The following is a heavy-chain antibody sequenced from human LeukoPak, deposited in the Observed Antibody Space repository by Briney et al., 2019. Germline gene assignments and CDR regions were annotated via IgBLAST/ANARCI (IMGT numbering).Heavy chain of an antibody. V-gene: IGHV4-61*08. CDR3: ASTYYDILTGYEQYFQH. CDR1: GDSISSGDYY. D-gene: IGHD3-9*01. CDR2: IYYSGST. Sequence: PSQTLSLTGTVSGDSISSGDYYWSWIRQPPGKGLEWIGYIYYSGSTNYNPSLKSRVTISVDTSKNQFSLKLSSVTAADTAVYYCASTYYDILTGYEQYFQHWGQGTLVTVSS. J-gene: IGHJ1*01.